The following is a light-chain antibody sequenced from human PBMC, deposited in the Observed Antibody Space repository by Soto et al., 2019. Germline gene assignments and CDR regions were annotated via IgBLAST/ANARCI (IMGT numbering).Light chain of an antibody. CDR2: EVS. V-gene: IGLV2-14*01. J-gene: IGLJ2*01. Sequence: QAVVTQPASVSGSPGQSITISCTGTSSDIGNYDFVSWYQQVPGTAPKAMIYEVSSRPSGVSNRFSGSKSGNPASLTISGLQAEDEAYYYCSSYTTSTSFILFGGGTKVTVL. CDR1: SSDIGNYDF. CDR3: SSYTTSTSFIL.